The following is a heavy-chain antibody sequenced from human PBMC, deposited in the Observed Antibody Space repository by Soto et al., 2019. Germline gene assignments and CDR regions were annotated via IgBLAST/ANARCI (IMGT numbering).Heavy chain of an antibody. D-gene: IGHD3-9*01. CDR3: ARTGSNYDILTGYPPPQAFDI. CDR2: INHSGST. Sequence: SETLSLTCAVYGGSFSGYYWSWIRQPPGKGLEWIGEINHSGSTNYNPSLKSRVTISVDTSKNQFSLKLSSVTAADTAVYYCARTGSNYDILTGYPPPQAFDIWGQGTMVTVSS. V-gene: IGHV4-34*01. CDR1: GGSFSGYY. J-gene: IGHJ3*02.